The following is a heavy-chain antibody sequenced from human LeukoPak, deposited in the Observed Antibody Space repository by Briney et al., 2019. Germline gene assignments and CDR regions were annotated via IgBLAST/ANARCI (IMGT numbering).Heavy chain of an antibody. CDR2: INPSGTT. CDR1: GGSFSAYF. Sequence: SETLSLTCAVYGGSFSAYFWTWFRQPPGKGLEWVGEINPSGTTKYHPSLKSQVTISGDTSKNQISLRLSAVTAADTAVYYCATSKWFGIETEYWGQGTLVTVSS. J-gene: IGHJ4*02. V-gene: IGHV4-34*01. CDR3: ATSKWFGIETEY. D-gene: IGHD3-10*01.